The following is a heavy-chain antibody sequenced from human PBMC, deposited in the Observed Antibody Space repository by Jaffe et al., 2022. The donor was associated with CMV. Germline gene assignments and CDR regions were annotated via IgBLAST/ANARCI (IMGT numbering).Heavy chain of an antibody. CDR3: ARDRETYCSSTSCGSDAFDI. J-gene: IGHJ3*02. Sequence: EVQLVESGGGLVKPGGSLRLSCAASGFTFSSYSMNWVRQAPGKGLEWVSSISSSSSYIYYADSVKGRFTISRDNAKNSLYLQMNSLRAEDTAVYYCARDRETYCSSTSCGSDAFDIWGQGTMVTVSS. CDR1: GFTFSSYS. V-gene: IGHV3-21*01. D-gene: IGHD2-2*01. CDR2: ISSSSSYI.